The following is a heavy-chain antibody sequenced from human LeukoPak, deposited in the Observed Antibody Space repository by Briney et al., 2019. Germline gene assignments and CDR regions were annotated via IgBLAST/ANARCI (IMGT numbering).Heavy chain of an antibody. CDR2: ISGSGGST. D-gene: IGHD3-10*01. Sequence: GGSLRLSCAASGFTVSSNYMSWVRQAPGKGLEWVSAISGSGGSTYYADSVKGRFTISRDNSKNTLYLQMNSLRAEDTAVYYCAKDPTITITPDYFDYWGQGTLVTVSS. CDR1: GFTVSSNY. V-gene: IGHV3-23*01. J-gene: IGHJ4*02. CDR3: AKDPTITITPDYFDY.